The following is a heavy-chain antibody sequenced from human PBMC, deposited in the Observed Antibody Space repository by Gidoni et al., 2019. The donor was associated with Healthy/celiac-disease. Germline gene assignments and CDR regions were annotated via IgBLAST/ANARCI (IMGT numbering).Heavy chain of an antibody. V-gene: IGHV3-23*01. Sequence: EVQLLESGGGLVQPGGSLSLSCAASGFTFSSYAMSWVRQAPGKGLEWVSAISGSGGSTYYADSVKGRYTISRDNSKNTLYLQMNSLRAEDTAVYYCAKEEWGGYGDHNWFDPWGQGTLVTVSS. CDR2: ISGSGGST. CDR3: AKEEWGGYGDHNWFDP. D-gene: IGHD4-17*01. J-gene: IGHJ5*02. CDR1: GFTFSSYA.